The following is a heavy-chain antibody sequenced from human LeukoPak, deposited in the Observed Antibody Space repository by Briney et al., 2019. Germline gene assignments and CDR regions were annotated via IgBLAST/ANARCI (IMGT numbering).Heavy chain of an antibody. CDR1: GGTFSSYA. J-gene: IGHJ4*02. D-gene: IGHD4-17*01. CDR3: ATPATVTTGMNFDY. V-gene: IGHV1-69*01. CDR2: IIPIFGTA. Sequence: GASVKVSCKASGGTFSSYAISWVRQAPGQGLEWMGGIIPIFGTANYAQKFQGRVTITADESTSTAYMELSSLRSEDTAVYYCATPATVTTGMNFDYWGQGTLVTVSS.